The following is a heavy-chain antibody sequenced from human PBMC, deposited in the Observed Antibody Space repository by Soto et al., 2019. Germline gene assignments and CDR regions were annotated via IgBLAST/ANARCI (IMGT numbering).Heavy chain of an antibody. CDR3: ARDDGPRTTRRFAP. CDR1: GDSVSSNAAA. D-gene: IGHD1-1*01. J-gene: IGHJ5*02. Sequence: PSQTLSLTCAISGDSVSSNAAAWSWIRQSPSRGLEWLGRTYYRSKWYNDYAVSVKSRIAINPDTSRNQFSLQLNSVTPEDTAVYFCARDDGPRTTRRFAPWGQGTQVTVSS. CDR2: TYYRSKWYN. V-gene: IGHV6-1*01.